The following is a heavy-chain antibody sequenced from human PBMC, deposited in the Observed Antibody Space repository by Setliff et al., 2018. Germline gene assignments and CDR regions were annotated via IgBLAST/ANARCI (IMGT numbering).Heavy chain of an antibody. CDR3: ARHVLGYSSSYNWFDP. J-gene: IGHJ5*02. D-gene: IGHD6-6*01. V-gene: IGHV4-38-2*01. CDR1: GYSISSGYY. CDR2: IYHSGST. Sequence: PSETLSLTCAVSGYSISSGYYWGWIRQPPGKGLEWIGSIYHSGSTYYNPSLKSRVTISVDTSKSQFSLKLSSVTAADTAVYYCARHVLGYSSSYNWFDPWGQGTLVTVSS.